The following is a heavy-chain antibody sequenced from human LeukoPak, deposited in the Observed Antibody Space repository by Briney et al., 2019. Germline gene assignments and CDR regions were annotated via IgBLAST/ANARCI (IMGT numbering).Heavy chain of an antibody. CDR3: ARDPGGSYPRMGYYGMDV. CDR2: IYTSGST. CDR1: GGSISSGSYY. Sequence: SQTLSLTCTVSGGSISSGSYYWSWIRRPAGKGLEWIGRIYTSGSTNYNPSLKSRVTISVDTSKNQFSLKLSSVTAADTAVYYCARDPGGSYPRMGYYGMDVWGQGTTVTVSS. J-gene: IGHJ6*02. V-gene: IGHV4-61*02. D-gene: IGHD1-26*01.